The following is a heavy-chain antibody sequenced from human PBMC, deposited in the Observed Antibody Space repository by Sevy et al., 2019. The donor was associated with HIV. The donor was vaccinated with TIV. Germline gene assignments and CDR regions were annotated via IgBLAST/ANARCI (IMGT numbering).Heavy chain of an antibody. CDR3: ARGGYCSGGTCHTNWYFDL. CDR1: GFTLRSYD. D-gene: IGHD2-15*01. V-gene: IGHV3-13*01. J-gene: IGHJ2*01. Sequence: GGSLRLSCAASGFTLRSYDMHWVRQVPGKGLEWVSSIGSSDDTNYSGSVKGRFTISIENAKNSLYLQLNSLRAGETAVYYCARGGYCSGGTCHTNWYFDLWGRGTLVTVSS. CDR2: IGSSDDT.